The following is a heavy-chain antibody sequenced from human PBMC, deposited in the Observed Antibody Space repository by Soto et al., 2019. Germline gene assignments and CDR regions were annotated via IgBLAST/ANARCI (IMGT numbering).Heavy chain of an antibody. CDR1: GYTFTSYA. V-gene: IGHV1-3*01. J-gene: IGHJ4*02. CDR2: INAGNGNT. CDR3: ARVLVPLDYYDSSGFFDY. Sequence: ASVKVSCKASGYTFTSYAMHWVRQAPGQRLEWMGWINAGNGNTKYSQKFQGRVTITRDTSASTAYMELSSLRSEDTAVYYCARVLVPLDYYDSSGFFDYWGQGTLVT. D-gene: IGHD3-22*01.